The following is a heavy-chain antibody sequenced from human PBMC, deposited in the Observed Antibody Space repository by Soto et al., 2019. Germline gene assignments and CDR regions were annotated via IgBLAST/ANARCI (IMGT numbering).Heavy chain of an antibody. V-gene: IGHV3-11*05. CDR2: ISTTGSYT. Sequence: QVQLVESGGGLVKPEGSLRLSCAASGFTFNDYYMTWFRQAPGKGLEWLSCISTTGSYTNYADSVKGRFTISRDNAENSLYLQMDSLRAEDTAVYYCARIVGARLNDYWGQGTLVTVSS. J-gene: IGHJ4*02. D-gene: IGHD1-26*01. CDR3: ARIVGARLNDY. CDR1: GFTFNDYY.